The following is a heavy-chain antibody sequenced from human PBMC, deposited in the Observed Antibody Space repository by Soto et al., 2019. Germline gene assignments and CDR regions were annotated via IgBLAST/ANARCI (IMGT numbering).Heavy chain of an antibody. CDR2: IYPGDSYT. Sequence: EEYLKISCKGSGYSFTSYWIGWVRQMPGKGLECMGIIYPGDSYTRYSPSFQGQLTISADKSISTAYMQWSSLKASDTAMYYCASRERGDGYSSADHYCMDVWGPGTTVTVSS. CDR1: GYSFTSYW. D-gene: IGHD6-19*01. J-gene: IGHJ6*02. CDR3: ASRERGDGYSSADHYCMDV. V-gene: IGHV5-51*01.